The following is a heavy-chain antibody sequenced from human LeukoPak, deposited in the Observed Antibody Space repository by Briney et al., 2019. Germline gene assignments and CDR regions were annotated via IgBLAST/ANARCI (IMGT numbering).Heavy chain of an antibody. Sequence: GASVKVSCKASGYTFTSYGISWVRQVPGQGLEWMGWISAYNGNTNYAQKLQGRVTMTTDTSTSTAYMELRSLRSDDTAVYYCASSSHGSSWNYFDYWGQGTLVTVSS. V-gene: IGHV1-18*01. CDR3: ASSSHGSSWNYFDY. CDR2: ISAYNGNT. J-gene: IGHJ4*02. CDR1: GYTFTSYG. D-gene: IGHD6-13*01.